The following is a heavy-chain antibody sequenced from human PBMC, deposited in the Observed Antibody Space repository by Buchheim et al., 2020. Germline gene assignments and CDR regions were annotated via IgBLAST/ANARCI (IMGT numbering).Heavy chain of an antibody. Sequence: QVQLQQWGAGLLKPSETLSLTCAVYGGSFSGYYWSWIRQPPGKGLEWIGEINHSGSTNYNPSLNSRVTISVDTSKNQFSLKLSSVTAADTAVYYCARETGYSSSWYVGRGKGNYNWFDPWGQGTL. D-gene: IGHD6-13*01. V-gene: IGHV4-34*01. CDR2: INHSGST. CDR3: ARETGYSSSWYVGRGKGNYNWFDP. J-gene: IGHJ5*02. CDR1: GGSFSGYY.